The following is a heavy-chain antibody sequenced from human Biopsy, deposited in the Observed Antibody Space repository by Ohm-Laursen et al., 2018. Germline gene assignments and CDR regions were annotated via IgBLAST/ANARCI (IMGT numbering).Heavy chain of an antibody. V-gene: IGHV4-59*08. D-gene: IGHD1-26*01. Sequence: SQTLSLTCAVSGGSISSYYWSWIRQPPGKGLKWIGYIYYTGSTNYNPSLKIRVTISVDTSMNHLSLRLTSVTAADTAVYYCARHAPSYSGSYWRYFDLWGRGTLVTVSS. CDR3: ARHAPSYSGSYWRYFDL. J-gene: IGHJ2*01. CDR1: GGSISSYY. CDR2: IYYTGST.